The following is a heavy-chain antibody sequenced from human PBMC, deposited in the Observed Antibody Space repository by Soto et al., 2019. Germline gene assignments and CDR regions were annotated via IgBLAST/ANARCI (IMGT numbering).Heavy chain of an antibody. J-gene: IGHJ6*02. CDR2: ISSSSSYI. CDR1: GFTFSSYS. D-gene: IGHD4-4*01. Sequence: GGSLRLSCAASGFTFSSYSMNWVRQAPGKGLEWVSSISSSSSYIYYADSVKGRFTISRDNAKNSLYLQMNSLRAEDTAVYYCAREMTVTYYDYGMDVWGQGTTVTVS. CDR3: AREMTVTYYDYGMDV. V-gene: IGHV3-21*01.